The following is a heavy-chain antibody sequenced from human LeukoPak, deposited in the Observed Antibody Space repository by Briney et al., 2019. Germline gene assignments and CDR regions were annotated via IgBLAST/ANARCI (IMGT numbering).Heavy chain of an antibody. J-gene: IGHJ4*02. CDR1: GFTFSSHA. CDR3: AKADEDIVATISIVFDY. CDR2: ISDRGDNK. Sequence: GGSLRLSCAASGFTFSSHAMSWVRQAPGKGLEWVSAISDRGDNKQYTDSVKGRLTISRDNSKNTLYLQMNSLRADDTAVYYCAKADEDIVATISIVFDYWGQGTLVTVSS. D-gene: IGHD5-12*01. V-gene: IGHV3-23*01.